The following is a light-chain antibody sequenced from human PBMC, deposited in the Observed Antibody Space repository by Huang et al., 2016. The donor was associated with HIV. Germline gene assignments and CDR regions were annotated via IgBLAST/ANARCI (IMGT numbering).Light chain of an antibody. CDR3: QQYNNWFLT. J-gene: IGKJ4*01. Sequence: EVVMTQSPATLSVSPRERVTLSCRASQSVSTNLAWYQKRPGQTPRLLIYGASTRAPGVPARFGGSGSGTDFTLTISSLQSEDFGIYYCQQYNNWFLTFGGGTRV. CDR2: GAS. V-gene: IGKV3-15*01. CDR1: QSVSTN.